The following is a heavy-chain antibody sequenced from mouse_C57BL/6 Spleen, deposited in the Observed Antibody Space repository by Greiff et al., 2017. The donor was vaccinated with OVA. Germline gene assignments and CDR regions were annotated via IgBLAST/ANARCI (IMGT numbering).Heavy chain of an antibody. CDR3: ARGAPFDY. J-gene: IGHJ2*01. V-gene: IGHV5-4*01. CDR2: ISDGGSYT. Sequence: LEWVATISDGGSYTYYPDNVKGRFTISRDNAKNNLYLQMSHLKSEDTAMYYGARGAPFDYWGQGTTLTVSS.